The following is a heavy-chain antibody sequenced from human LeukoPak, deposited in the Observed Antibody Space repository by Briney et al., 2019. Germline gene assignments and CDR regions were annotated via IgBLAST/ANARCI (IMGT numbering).Heavy chain of an antibody. J-gene: IGHJ6*02. CDR1: GFTFSSYG. D-gene: IGHD6-6*01. CDR3: ARDLVSYYGMDV. V-gene: IGHV3-33*01. CDR2: IWYDGSNK. Sequence: GGSLRLSCAASGFTFSSYGMHWVRQAPGKGLEWVAVIWYDGSNKYYADSVKGRFTISRDNSKNTLYLQMNSLRAEDTAVYYCARDLVSYYGMDVWGQGTTVTVSS.